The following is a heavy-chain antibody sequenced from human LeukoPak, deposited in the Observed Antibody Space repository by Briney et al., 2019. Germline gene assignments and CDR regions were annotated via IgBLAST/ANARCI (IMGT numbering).Heavy chain of an antibody. CDR2: IYYSGST. CDR1: GGSISSYY. J-gene: IGHJ3*02. D-gene: IGHD6-19*01. CDR3: ARGRKAVAGTGDYAFDI. Sequence: SETLSLTCTVSGGSISSYYWSWIRQPPGKGLEWIGYIYYSGSTNYNPSLKSRVTISVDTSKKQFSLKVTSVTAADTAVYYCARGRKAVAGTGDYAFDIWGQGTKVTVSS. V-gene: IGHV4-59*12.